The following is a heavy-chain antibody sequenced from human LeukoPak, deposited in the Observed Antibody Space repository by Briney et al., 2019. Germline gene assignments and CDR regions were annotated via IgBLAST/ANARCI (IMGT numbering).Heavy chain of an antibody. J-gene: IGHJ5*02. Sequence: SETLSLTCTVSGGSISSYYWSWIRQPPGKGLEWIGYIYYSGSTNYNPSLKSRVTISVDTSKNQFSLKLSSVTAADTAVYYCARGYSYGYLPRWFDPWGQGTLVTVSS. V-gene: IGHV4-59*12. CDR3: ARGYSYGYLPRWFDP. CDR2: IYYSGST. D-gene: IGHD5-18*01. CDR1: GGSISSYY.